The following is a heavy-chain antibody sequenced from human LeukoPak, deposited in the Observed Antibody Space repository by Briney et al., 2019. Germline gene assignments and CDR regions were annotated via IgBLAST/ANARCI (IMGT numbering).Heavy chain of an antibody. CDR2: ISSSGSTI. CDR1: GFTFSSYE. CDR3: AREDIQLWHNNWFDP. D-gene: IGHD5-18*01. Sequence: GGSLRLSCAASGFTFSSYEMNWVRQAPGKGLEWVSYISSSGSTIYYADSVKGRFTISRDNAKNSLYLQMNSLRAEDTAVYYCAREDIQLWHNNWFDPWGQGTLVTVSS. J-gene: IGHJ5*02. V-gene: IGHV3-48*03.